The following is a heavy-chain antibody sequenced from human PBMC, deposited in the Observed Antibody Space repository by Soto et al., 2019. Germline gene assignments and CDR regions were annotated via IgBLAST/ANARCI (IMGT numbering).Heavy chain of an antibody. CDR1: GDSIYA. Sequence: QVQLVQSGAEVRKPGSSVKVSCKASGDSIYAFTWVRQAPGQGLEWMGGIITMFGSSTYAQKFQDRVTLTADASTNTVYMELRGLRSEDTAVYYWARDVTRLDVWGQGTTVTVSS. J-gene: IGHJ6*02. V-gene: IGHV1-69*12. CDR3: ARDVTRLDV. CDR2: IITMFGSS.